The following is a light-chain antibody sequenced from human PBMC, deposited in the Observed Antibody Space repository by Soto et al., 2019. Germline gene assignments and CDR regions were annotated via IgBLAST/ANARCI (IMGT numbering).Light chain of an antibody. CDR3: RQDYNCPWT. Sequence: EIGLTQSPSPLSASPLDGXCVXRRASQSISATLAWYQQKPGQAPRLLIYGASTRAPGFPARFSGSGSGTDFTLTISSLQPEDFASYYCRQDYNCPWTFGQGTKVDIK. V-gene: IGKV3-15*01. CDR2: GAS. J-gene: IGKJ1*01. CDR1: QSISAT.